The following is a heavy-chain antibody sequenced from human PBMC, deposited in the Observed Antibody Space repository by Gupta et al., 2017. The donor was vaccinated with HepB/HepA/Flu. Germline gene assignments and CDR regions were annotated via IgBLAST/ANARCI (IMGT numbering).Heavy chain of an antibody. CDR1: GFTFSNFW. J-gene: IGHJ4*02. V-gene: IGHV3-7*01. CDR3: ASWLDMFLY. CDR2: IKDDGSEK. D-gene: IGHD3/OR15-3a*01. Sequence: EGHLAQSGGHLVQPGGSLRLSCTASGFTFSNFWMSWVRQAPGKGLEWVANIKDDGSEKYYADSVKGRFTISRDNTENSLYLQMNSLRAEDTALYYCASWLDMFLYWGPGTAVTVSS.